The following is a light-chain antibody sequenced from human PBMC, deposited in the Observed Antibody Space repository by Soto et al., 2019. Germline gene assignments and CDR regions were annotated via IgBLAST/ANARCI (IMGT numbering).Light chain of an antibody. CDR2: EVS. CDR3: SSYTSSSTLDV. CDR1: SSDVGGYNY. V-gene: IGLV2-14*01. J-gene: IGLJ1*01. Sequence: QSVLTQPASVSGSPGQSSTISCTGTSSDVGGYNYVSWYQQHPGKAPKPMIYEVSNRPSGVSNRFSGSKSGNTASLTISGLQAEDEADYYCSSYTSSSTLDVFGTGTKLTVL.